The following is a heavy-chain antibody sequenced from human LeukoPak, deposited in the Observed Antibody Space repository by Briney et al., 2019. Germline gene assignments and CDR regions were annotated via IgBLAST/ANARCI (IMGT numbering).Heavy chain of an antibody. CDR1: GFTSDDYG. V-gene: IGHV3-20*04. Sequence: GGSLRLSCAASGFTSDDYGMSWVRQAPGKGLEWVSGINWNGGSTGYADSVKGRFTISRDNAKNSLYLQMSSLRAEDTALYYCARDYSNYVSPDYWGQGTLVTVSS. D-gene: IGHD4-11*01. J-gene: IGHJ4*02. CDR2: INWNGGST. CDR3: ARDYSNYVSPDY.